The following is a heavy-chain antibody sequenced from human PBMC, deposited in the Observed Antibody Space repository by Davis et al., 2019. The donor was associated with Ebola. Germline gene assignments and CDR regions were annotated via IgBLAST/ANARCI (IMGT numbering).Heavy chain of an antibody. Sequence: PGGSLRLSCAASGFTFSSSWMTWVRQAPGKGLEWVANINTDGSEKYYLDSVKGRFTISRDNSKNSLYMQMNSLRAEDTAVYYCAKDLFWWSAADVWGQGTTVTVSS. CDR3: AKDLFWWSAADV. D-gene: IGHD2-8*02. CDR2: INTDGSEK. J-gene: IGHJ6*02. V-gene: IGHV3-7*03. CDR1: GFTFSSSW.